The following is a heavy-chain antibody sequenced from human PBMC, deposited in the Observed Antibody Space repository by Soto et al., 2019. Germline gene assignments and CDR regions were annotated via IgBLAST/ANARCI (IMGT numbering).Heavy chain of an antibody. J-gene: IGHJ3*02. D-gene: IGHD2-8*01. Sequence: EVQLLESGGDLVQPGGSLRLSCAASGFTFNGYALTWVRQVPGKGLEWVSSISSRGFSTHYAESVKGRFTISRDNIKNMMYLQMNSNRAEDTDVYYCASDRAVYCSNGICLYAFVIWGQGTLGTVSS. CDR1: GFTFNGYA. CDR2: ISSRGFST. V-gene: IGHV3-23*01. CDR3: ASDRAVYCSNGICLYAFVI.